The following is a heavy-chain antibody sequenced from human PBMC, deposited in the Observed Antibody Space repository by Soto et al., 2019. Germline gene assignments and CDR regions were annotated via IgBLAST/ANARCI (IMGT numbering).Heavy chain of an antibody. J-gene: IGHJ4*02. CDR1: GGSISSGGYY. Sequence: SETLSLTCTVSGGSISSGGYYWSWIRQHPGKGLEWIGYIYYSGSTYYNPSLKSRVTISVDTSKNQFSLKLSSVTAADTAVYYCASLYPGIAAAGPFDYWGQGTLVTVS. CDR2: IYYSGST. D-gene: IGHD6-13*01. V-gene: IGHV4-31*03. CDR3: ASLYPGIAAAGPFDY.